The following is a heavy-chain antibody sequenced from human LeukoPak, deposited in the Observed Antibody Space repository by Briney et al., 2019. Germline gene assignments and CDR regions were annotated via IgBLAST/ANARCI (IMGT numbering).Heavy chain of an antibody. CDR1: GFTFSSNA. Sequence: GGSLRLSCAASGFTFSSNAMSWVRQAPGKGLEWISAISGSGGSTYYADSVKGRFTISRDNSKNTLYLQMNSLRAEDTAVYYCARDCGDGYNFGGNDYWGQGTLVTVSS. CDR3: ARDCGDGYNFGGNDY. CDR2: ISGSGGST. J-gene: IGHJ4*02. D-gene: IGHD5-24*01. V-gene: IGHV3-23*01.